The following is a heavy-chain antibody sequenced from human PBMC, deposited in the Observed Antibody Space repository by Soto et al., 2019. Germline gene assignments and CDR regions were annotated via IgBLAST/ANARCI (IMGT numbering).Heavy chain of an antibody. CDR3: ARGVDGILDY. Sequence: GGAIKLARAAAGDTVNIYVMHWVRQAPGKGLEWVAVISYDGSNKYYADSVKGRFTISRDNSKNTLYLQMNSLRAEDTDVYYCARGVDGILDYWGQGTLVTVSS. J-gene: IGHJ4*02. CDR1: GDTVNIYV. CDR2: ISYDGSNK. V-gene: IGHV3-30*03. D-gene: IGHD1-20*01.